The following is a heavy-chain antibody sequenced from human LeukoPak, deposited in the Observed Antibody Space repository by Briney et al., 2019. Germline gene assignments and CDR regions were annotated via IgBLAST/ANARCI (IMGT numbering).Heavy chain of an antibody. D-gene: IGHD3-10*01. CDR3: ARGVGGSGSYYNQKTYYYYYMDV. CDR1: GGSFSGYY. J-gene: IGHJ6*03. Sequence: SETLSLTCAVYGGSFSGYYWSWIRQPPGKGLEWIGEINHSGSTNYNPSLKSRVTISVDTSKNQFSLKLSSVTAADTAVYYCARGVGGSGSYYNQKTYYYYYMDVWGKGTSVTISS. V-gene: IGHV4-34*01. CDR2: INHSGST.